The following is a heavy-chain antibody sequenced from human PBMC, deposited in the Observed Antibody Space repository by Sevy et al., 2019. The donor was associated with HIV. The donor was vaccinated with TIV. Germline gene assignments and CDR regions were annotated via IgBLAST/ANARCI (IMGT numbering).Heavy chain of an antibody. D-gene: IGHD2-21*01. Sequence: GGSLRLSCAASGFTFSDYYMSWIRQAPGKGLEWVSYISSSGSTIYYADSVKGRFTISRDNAKNSLYLQMNSLRAEDTAVYYCARDYSFIVVVPRFDLWGRGTLVTVSS. CDR3: ARDYSFIVVVPRFDL. CDR1: GFTFSDYY. J-gene: IGHJ2*01. CDR2: ISSSGSTI. V-gene: IGHV3-11*01.